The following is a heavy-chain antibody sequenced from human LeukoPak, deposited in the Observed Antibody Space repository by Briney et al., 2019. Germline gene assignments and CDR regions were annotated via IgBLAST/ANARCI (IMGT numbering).Heavy chain of an antibody. CDR3: ARDFWGYCTNGVCYKEGWFDP. J-gene: IGHJ5*02. D-gene: IGHD2-8*01. CDR2: IYYSGST. Sequence: SETLSLTCTVSGGSISSSSYYWGWIRQPPGKGLEWIGSIYYSGSTYYNPSLKSRVTISVDTPKNQFSLKLSSVTAADTAVYYCARDFWGYCTNGVCYKEGWFDPWGQGTLVTVSS. V-gene: IGHV4-39*07. CDR1: GGSISSSSYY.